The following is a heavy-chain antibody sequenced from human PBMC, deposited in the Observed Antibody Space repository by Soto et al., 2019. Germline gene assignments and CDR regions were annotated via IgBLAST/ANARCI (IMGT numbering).Heavy chain of an antibody. J-gene: IGHJ4*02. V-gene: IGHV2-5*02. Sequence: QITLKESGTTVVKPTQTLTLTCTFSGFSLSKYGVGVGWIRQPPGKALEWLAFLYWDDDKRFSPSLKSRLTINKDTSKNQVVLTLTNMDPVDTATYYCAHAGVITYYLDSWGQGILVTVTS. CDR1: GFSLSKYGVG. D-gene: IGHD3-10*01. CDR3: AHAGVITYYLDS. CDR2: LYWDDDK.